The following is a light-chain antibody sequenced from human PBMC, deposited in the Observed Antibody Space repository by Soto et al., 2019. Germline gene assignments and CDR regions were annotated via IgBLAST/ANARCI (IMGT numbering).Light chain of an antibody. Sequence: QSALTQPASVSGSPGQSITISCTGTSSDIGLYNYVSWFQHHPGTAPKLLIYDLRNRPSGISNRFSGSKSGNTASLAISGLQTEDEAVYFCSSYXSNSTYVFGTGTKVTVL. CDR1: SSDIGLYNY. V-gene: IGLV2-14*03. CDR3: SSYXSNSTYV. J-gene: IGLJ1*01. CDR2: DLR.